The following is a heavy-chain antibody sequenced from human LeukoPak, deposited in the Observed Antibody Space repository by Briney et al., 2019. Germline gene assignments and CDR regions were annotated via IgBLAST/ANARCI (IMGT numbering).Heavy chain of an antibody. V-gene: IGHV1-2*02. J-gene: IGHJ4*02. Sequence: ASVKVACKASGYTFTAYYMHWVRQAPGQGPEWMGWINPKSGGTKYAQKFQGRVTMTRDTSISTAYMELSSLRSDDTAVYYCASTYGFWNFDFWGQGTLVTVSS. CDR2: INPKSGGT. D-gene: IGHD3-3*01. CDR3: ASTYGFWNFDF. CDR1: GYTFTAYY.